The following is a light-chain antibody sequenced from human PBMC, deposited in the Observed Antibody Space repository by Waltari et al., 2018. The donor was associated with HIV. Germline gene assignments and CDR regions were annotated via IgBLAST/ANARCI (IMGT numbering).Light chain of an antibody. CDR2: DTS. J-gene: IGLJ3*02. CDR1: TGAVTSGHY. CDR3: LLSYSDTRGGV. Sequence: QAVVTQEPSLTVSPGGTVTLTCGSNTGAVTSGHYPYWFQQKPCQAPRTLIYDTSNKHSGTPARFSGSLLGGKAALTLSGAQPEDEAEYYCLLSYSDTRGGVFGGGTKLTVL. V-gene: IGLV7-46*01.